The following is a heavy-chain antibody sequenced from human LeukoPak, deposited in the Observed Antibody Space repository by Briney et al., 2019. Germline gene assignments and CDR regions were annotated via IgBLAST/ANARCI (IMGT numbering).Heavy chain of an antibody. CDR3: ARALTGTTYGYFDY. CDR2: INPNSGGT. CDR1: GYTFTGYY. V-gene: IGHV1-2*02. J-gene: IGHJ4*02. D-gene: IGHD1-7*01. Sequence: ASVKVSCKASGYTFTGYYMHWVRQAPGQGLEWMGWINPNSGGTNYAQKFQGRVTMTRDTSISTAYMELSRLRSDDTAVYYCARALTGTTYGYFDYWSQGTLVTVSS.